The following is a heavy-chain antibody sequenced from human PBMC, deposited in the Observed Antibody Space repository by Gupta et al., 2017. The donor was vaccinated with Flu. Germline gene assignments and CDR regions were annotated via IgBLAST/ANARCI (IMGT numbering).Heavy chain of an antibody. J-gene: IGHJ4*02. CDR1: GFTFSSYS. CDR3: ARDRIRPGVDY. Sequence: EVQLVASGGGLVKPGGSLRLSCAASGFTFSSYSMTCVRQAPGKGLEWVSSISSSTSYIYYADSVKGRFTISRDNAKNSLYLQMTSLRAEDTAVYYCARDRIRPGVDYWGQGTLVTVSS. D-gene: IGHD5-18*01. CDR2: ISSSTSYI. V-gene: IGHV3-21*01.